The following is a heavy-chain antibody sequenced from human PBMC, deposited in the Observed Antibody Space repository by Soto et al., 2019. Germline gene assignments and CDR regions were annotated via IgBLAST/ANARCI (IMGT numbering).Heavy chain of an antibody. CDR3: ARGSGVVPAARGNGMDV. CDR2: IIPIFGTA. J-gene: IGHJ6*02. D-gene: IGHD2-2*01. Sequence: QVQLVQSGAEVKKPGSSVKVSCKASGGTFSSYAISWVRQAPGQGLEWMGGIIPIFGTANYAQKFQGRVTLNADESTSPAYMELSSLRSEDTAVYYCARGSGVVPAARGNGMDVWGQGTTVTVSS. V-gene: IGHV1-69*01. CDR1: GGTFSSYA.